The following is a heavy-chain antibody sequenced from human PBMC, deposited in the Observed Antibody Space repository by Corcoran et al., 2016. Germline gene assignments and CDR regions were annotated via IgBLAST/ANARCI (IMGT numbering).Heavy chain of an antibody. V-gene: IGHV1-46*01. CDR3: ARGNYGDYEVDDY. CDR1: GYTFTSYY. D-gene: IGHD4-17*01. Sequence: QVQLVQSGAEGKKPGASVKVSCKASGYTFTSYYMHWVRQAPGQGLEWMGIINPSGGSTSYAQMFQGRVTMTSDTSTSTVYMELSSLRSEDTAVYYWARGNYGDYEVDDYWGHGTLVTVSS. CDR2: INPSGGST. J-gene: IGHJ4*01.